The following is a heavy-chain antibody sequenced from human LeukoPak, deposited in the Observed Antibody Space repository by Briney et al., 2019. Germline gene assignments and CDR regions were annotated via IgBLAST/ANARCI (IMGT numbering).Heavy chain of an antibody. CDR1: GFSLSTSGMC. CDR3: ARIMVRGVTHAFDI. V-gene: IGHV2-70*11. Sequence: SGPALVKPTQTLTLTCTFSGFSLSTSGMCVSWIRQPPGKALEWPARIDWDDDKYYSTSLKTRLTISKDTSKNQVVLTMTNMDPVDTATYYCARIMVRGVTHAFDIWGQGTMVTVSS. CDR2: IDWDDDK. D-gene: IGHD3-10*01. J-gene: IGHJ3*02.